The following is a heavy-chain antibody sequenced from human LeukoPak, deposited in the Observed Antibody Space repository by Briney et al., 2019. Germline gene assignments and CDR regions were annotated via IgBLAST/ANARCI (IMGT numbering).Heavy chain of an antibody. CDR3: AKESYYGSGSYFDY. D-gene: IGHD3-10*01. CDR2: ISYDGSNK. J-gene: IGHJ4*02. Sequence: QSGGSLRLSCAASGFTFSSYGVHWVRQAPGKGLEWVAVISYDGSNKYYADSVKGRFTISRDNSKNTLYLQMNSLRAEDTAVYYCAKESYYGSGSYFDYWGQGTLVTVSS. CDR1: GFTFSSYG. V-gene: IGHV3-30*18.